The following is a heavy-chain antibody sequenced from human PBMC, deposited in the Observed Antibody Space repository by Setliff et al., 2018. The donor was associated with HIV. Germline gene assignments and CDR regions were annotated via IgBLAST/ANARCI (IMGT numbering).Heavy chain of an antibody. J-gene: IGHJ4*02. CDR2: INTHSGYT. Sequence: ASVKVSCKASGYTFNNYGISWVRQAPGQGLEWMGWINTHSGYTNYAQNVQGRVTVTMDTSTSTAYMELRSLKSDDPAVYYWARGKTWLRFLDYWGQGTLVAVSS. CDR3: ARGKTWLRFLDY. D-gene: IGHD5-12*01. V-gene: IGHV1-18*01. CDR1: GYTFNNYG.